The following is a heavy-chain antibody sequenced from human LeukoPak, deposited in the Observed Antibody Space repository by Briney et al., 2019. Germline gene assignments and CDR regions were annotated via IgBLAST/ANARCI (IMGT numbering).Heavy chain of an antibody. Sequence: GGSLRLSCAAPGFTFDDYAMHWVRQAPGKGLEWVSGISWNSGSIGYADSVKGRFTISRDNAKNSLYLQMNSLRAEDTALYYCAKDNDFWSGYIDYWGQGTLVTVSS. CDR2: ISWNSGSI. CDR3: AKDNDFWSGYIDY. J-gene: IGHJ4*02. CDR1: GFTFDDYA. D-gene: IGHD3-3*01. V-gene: IGHV3-9*01.